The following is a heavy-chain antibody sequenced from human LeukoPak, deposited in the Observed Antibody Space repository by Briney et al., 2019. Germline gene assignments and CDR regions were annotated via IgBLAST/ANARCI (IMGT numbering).Heavy chain of an antibody. CDR2: FDPEDGDT. Sequence: GASVKVSCKLSGYTLAELSIHWVRQVPGKGLEWMGGFDPEDGDTFFAQKFQGRVTMTEDTTTDTAYMELNSLRAEDSAVYYCAAQPCINGICYLDYWGQGTLVTVSS. CDR1: GYTLAELS. J-gene: IGHJ4*02. V-gene: IGHV1-24*01. CDR3: AAQPCINGICYLDY. D-gene: IGHD2-8*01.